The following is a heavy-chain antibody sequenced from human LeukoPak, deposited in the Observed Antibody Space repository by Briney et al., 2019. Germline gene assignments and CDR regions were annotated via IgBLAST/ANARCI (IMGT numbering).Heavy chain of an antibody. CDR3: ARSGNYDSSGFDY. V-gene: IGHV3-66*01. D-gene: IGHD3-22*01. CDR2: IYSGGST. J-gene: IGHJ4*02. CDR1: GFTVSSNY. Sequence: PGGSLRLSCAASGFTVSSNYMSWVRQAPGKGLEWVSVIYSGGSTYYADSVKGRFTISRDNSKNTLYLQMNSLRAEDTAVYYCARSGNYDSSGFDYWGQGTLVTVSS.